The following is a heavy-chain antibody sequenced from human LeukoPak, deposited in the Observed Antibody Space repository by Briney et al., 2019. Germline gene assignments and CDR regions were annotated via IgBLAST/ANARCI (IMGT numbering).Heavy chain of an antibody. D-gene: IGHD2-15*01. Sequence: GRSLRLSCTASGFTFSSYAMHWVRQAPGKGLEWVAVISYDGSNKYYADSVKGRFTISRDNSKNTLYLQMNSLRAEDTAVYYCAKGAWPVVVVAVHFDYWGQGTLVTVSS. V-gene: IGHV3-30*04. CDR2: ISYDGSNK. CDR3: AKGAWPVVVVAVHFDY. CDR1: GFTFSSYA. J-gene: IGHJ4*02.